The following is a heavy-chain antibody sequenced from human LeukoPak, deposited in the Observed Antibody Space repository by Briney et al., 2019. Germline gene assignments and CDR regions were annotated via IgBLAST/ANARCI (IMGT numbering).Heavy chain of an antibody. Sequence: ASVKVSCKASGYTFTSYYMHWVRQAPGQGLEWMGLINPTGGSTGYAQKLQGRVTMTTDTSTSTAYMELRSLRSDDTAVYYCARVLTYPDYYYYYMDVWGKGTTVTISS. D-gene: IGHD1-20*01. CDR1: GYTFTSYY. J-gene: IGHJ6*03. CDR3: ARVLTYPDYYYYYMDV. CDR2: INPTGGST. V-gene: IGHV1-46*01.